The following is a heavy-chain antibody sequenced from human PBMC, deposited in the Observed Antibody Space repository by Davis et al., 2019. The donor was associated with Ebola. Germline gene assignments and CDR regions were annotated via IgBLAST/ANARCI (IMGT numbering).Heavy chain of an antibody. J-gene: IGHJ5*02. CDR2: INHSGVT. CDR3: ARSASPWFDP. V-gene: IGHV4-34*01. Sequence: SETLSLTCAVYGGSFSGYYWSWIRQPPGKGLEWIGEINHSGVTNYNPSLKSRVTISVDTSKNQFSLKLSSVTAADTAVYYCARSASPWFDPWGQGTLVTVSS. CDR1: GGSFSGYY.